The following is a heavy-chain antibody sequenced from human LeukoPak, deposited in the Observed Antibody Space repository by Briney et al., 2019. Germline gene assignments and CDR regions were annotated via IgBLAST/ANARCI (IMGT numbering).Heavy chain of an antibody. CDR2: IKLDGSEK. V-gene: IGHV3-7*01. D-gene: IGHD6-13*01. CDR1: GFTFSTYW. Sequence: GGSLRLSCEASGFTFSTYWMSWVRQAPGKGLEWVASIKLDGSEKYYVDSVKGRFTISRDNAMNSLYLQMNSLRAEDTAVYYCAGEAFFGSSWYTFDYWGQGTLVTVSS. J-gene: IGHJ4*02. CDR3: AGEAFFGSSWYTFDY.